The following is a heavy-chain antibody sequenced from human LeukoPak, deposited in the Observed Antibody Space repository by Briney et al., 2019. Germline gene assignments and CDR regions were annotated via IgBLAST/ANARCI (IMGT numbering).Heavy chain of an antibody. CDR1: GFTFSNAW. D-gene: IGHD2-15*01. CDR3: TTAIRRYCSGGSCFSD. V-gene: IGHV3-15*01. Sequence: GGSLRLSCAASGFTFSNAWMSWVRQAPGKGLEWVGLIKSKTDGGTTDYAAPVKGSFTFSSADSKNTLYLQMNSLKTEDTAVYSCTTAIRRYCSGGSCFSDWGQGTLVTVSS. CDR2: IKSKTDGGTT. J-gene: IGHJ4*02.